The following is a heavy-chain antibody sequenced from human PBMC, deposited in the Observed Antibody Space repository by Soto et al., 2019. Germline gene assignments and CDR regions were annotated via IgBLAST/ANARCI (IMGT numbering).Heavy chain of an antibody. D-gene: IGHD2-2*01. CDR2: IKQDGSEK. CDR1: GFTFSSYW. CDR3: ARVPFGDIVVVPAAPTDAFDI. V-gene: IGHV3-7*01. J-gene: IGHJ3*02. Sequence: LRLSCAASGFTFSSYWMSWVRQAPGKGLEWVANIKQDGSEKYYVDSVKGRFTISRDNAKNSLYLQMNSLRAEDTAVYYCARVPFGDIVVVPAAPTDAFDIWGQGTMVTVAS.